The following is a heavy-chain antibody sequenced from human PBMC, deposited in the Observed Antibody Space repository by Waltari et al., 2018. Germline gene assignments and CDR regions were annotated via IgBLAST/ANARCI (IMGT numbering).Heavy chain of an antibody. CDR3: ARDHDSSGYYDY. J-gene: IGHJ4*02. D-gene: IGHD3-22*01. V-gene: IGHV3-11*01. Sequence: QVQLVESGGGLVKPGGSRRLSCAASGFTFSDYYMSWIRQAHGKGRGWVSDIGRSGRTMYYVYCVKGRLTISRDNAKNALYLQMNSLRAEDTAVYYCARDHDSSGYYDYWGQGALVTVSS. CDR2: IGRSGRTM. CDR1: GFTFSDYY.